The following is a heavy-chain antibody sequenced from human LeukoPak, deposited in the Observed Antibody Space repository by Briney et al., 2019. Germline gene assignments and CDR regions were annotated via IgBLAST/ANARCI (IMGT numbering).Heavy chain of an antibody. V-gene: IGHV1-18*01. CDR1: GYTFTSYG. J-gene: IGHJ4*02. CDR3: VRDRATKSRNRVGGGFY. CDR2: ISAYNGNT. Sequence: GASVKVSCKASGYTFTSYGISWVRQAPGQGLEWMGWISAYNGNTNYAQKLQGRVTMTTDTSTSTAYMELRSLRPDDTAVYYCVRDRATKSRNRVGGGFYWGQGTLVTVSS. D-gene: IGHD1-14*01.